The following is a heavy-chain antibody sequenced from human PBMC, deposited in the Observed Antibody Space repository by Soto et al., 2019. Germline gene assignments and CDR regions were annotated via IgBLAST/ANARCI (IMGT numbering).Heavy chain of an antibody. CDR1: GFSFSSYW. CDR3: AKREGNTYGLFH. V-gene: IGHV3-74*01. J-gene: IGHJ4*02. Sequence: EVQLVESGGGLVQPGGSLRLSCAASGFSFSSYWIHWVRQAPGKGLVWVSRIKTDGGTTDYADSVKVRFTISRDNAKNTLYLQMNSLRAEDTAVYYCAKREGNTYGLFHWGQGTLVTVSS. CDR2: IKTDGGTT. D-gene: IGHD5-18*01.